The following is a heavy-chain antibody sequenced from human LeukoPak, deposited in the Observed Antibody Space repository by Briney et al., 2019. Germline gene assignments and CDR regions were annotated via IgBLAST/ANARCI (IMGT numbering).Heavy chain of an antibody. D-gene: IGHD5-18*01. CDR2: INHSGST. J-gene: IGHJ4*02. V-gene: IGHV4-4*02. CDR3: ARVGYSYGYVY. CDR1: GGSISNGYW. Sequence: SGTLSLTCAVSGGSISNGYWWSWVRQPPGKGLEWIGEINHSGSTNYNPSLKSRVTISVDTSKNQFSLKLSSVTAADTAVYYCARVGYSYGYVYWGQGTLVTVSS.